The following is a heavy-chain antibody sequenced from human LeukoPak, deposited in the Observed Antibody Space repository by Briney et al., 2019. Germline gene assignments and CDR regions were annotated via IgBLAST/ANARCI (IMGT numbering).Heavy chain of an antibody. Sequence: PSETLSLTCTVSGSSISSYYWSWMRQPPGKGLEWIGYIYYSGRTNYNPSLKSRVTISVDTSKNQFSLKLSSVTAAETGVYYCARSGYSYGADAFDIWGQGTMVTVSS. D-gene: IGHD5-18*01. CDR2: IYYSGRT. CDR1: GSSISSYY. J-gene: IGHJ3*02. CDR3: ARSGYSYGADAFDI. V-gene: IGHV4-59*01.